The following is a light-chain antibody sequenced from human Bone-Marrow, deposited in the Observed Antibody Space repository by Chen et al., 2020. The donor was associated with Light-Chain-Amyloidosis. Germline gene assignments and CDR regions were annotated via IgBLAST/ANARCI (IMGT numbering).Light chain of an antibody. V-gene: IGLV3-21*02. CDR3: QMGDRSRDRPV. CDR2: DDS. CDR1: NTGSTS. Sequence: SYVLTQPPSVSVAPGQTATIAWGGNNTGSTSVHWYQQTPGQAPLLVVYDDSDRPSGIPERLSGANAGNTATLTLSRVDAGDEADYDCQMGDRSRDRPVFGGRTELPVL. J-gene: IGLJ3*02.